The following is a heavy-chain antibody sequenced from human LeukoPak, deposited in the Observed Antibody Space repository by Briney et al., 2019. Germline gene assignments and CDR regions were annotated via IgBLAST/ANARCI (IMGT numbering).Heavy chain of an antibody. CDR1: GFTFSDYY. CDR3: ARDQLGLVDY. D-gene: IGHD1-1*01. Sequence: GGSLRLSCAASGFTFSDYYMSWIRQAPGKGLEWVSYISSGSTIYYADSVKGRFTISRDNAKNSLYLQMNSLRAEDTAVYYCARDQLGLVDYWGQGTLVTVSS. CDR2: ISSGSTI. V-gene: IGHV3-11*04. J-gene: IGHJ4*02.